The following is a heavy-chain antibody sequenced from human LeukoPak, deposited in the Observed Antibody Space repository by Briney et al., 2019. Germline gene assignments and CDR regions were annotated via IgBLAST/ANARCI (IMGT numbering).Heavy chain of an antibody. D-gene: IGHD3-10*01. V-gene: IGHV3-33*01. CDR1: GFTFSSYG. J-gene: IGHJ3*02. CDR3: ARISRTYGSGSYIDDAFDI. Sequence: GRSLRLSCAASGFTFSSYGMHWVRQAPGKGLEWVAVIWYDGSNKYYADSVKGRFTISRDNSKNTLYLQVNSLRAEDTAVYYCARISRTYGSGSYIDDAFDIWGQGTMVTVSS. CDR2: IWYDGSNK.